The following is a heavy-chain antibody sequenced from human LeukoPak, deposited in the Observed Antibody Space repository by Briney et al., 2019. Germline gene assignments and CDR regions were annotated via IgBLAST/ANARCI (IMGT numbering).Heavy chain of an antibody. CDR2: MSGISINT. J-gene: IGHJ6*03. CDR3: AREYYDFWSGNYYYYYYYMDV. V-gene: IGHV3-23*01. D-gene: IGHD3-3*01. CDR1: GFTFSNYA. Sequence: GGSLRLSCAASGFTFSNYAMTWVRQAPGKGLEWLSTMSGISINTHYADSVKGRFTTSRDNSKNTLYLQMNNLRAEDTAVYYCAREYYDFWSGNYYYYYYYMDVWGKGTTVTVSS.